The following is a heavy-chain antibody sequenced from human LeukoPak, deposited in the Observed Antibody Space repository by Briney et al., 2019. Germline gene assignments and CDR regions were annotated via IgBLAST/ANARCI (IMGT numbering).Heavy chain of an antibody. CDR1: GFSFSSYS. J-gene: IGHJ5*02. CDR2: ISTSSSTI. CDR3: AATIFGVGLDP. Sequence: GGSLRLSRAASGFSFSSYSMNWVRQAPGKGLEWVSYISTSSSTIYYADSVKGRFTISRDNARNSLYLQMKSLRDEDTAVYYCAATIFGVGLDPWGQGTLVTVSS. V-gene: IGHV3-48*02. D-gene: IGHD3-3*01.